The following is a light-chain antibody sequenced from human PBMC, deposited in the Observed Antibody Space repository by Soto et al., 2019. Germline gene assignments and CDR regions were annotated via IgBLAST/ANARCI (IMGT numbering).Light chain of an antibody. CDR2: KAS. CDR1: QSVDRW. V-gene: IGKV1-5*03. J-gene: IGKJ1*01. CDR3: QQYTTLVT. Sequence: DIQMTQSPSTLSASVGDRVTITCRASQSVDRWLAWYQQRPGKAPKALIYKASNLESGVPSRFSGSGSGTEFTLTITSLQPGDIATYYCQQYTTLVTLGQGTMVEMK.